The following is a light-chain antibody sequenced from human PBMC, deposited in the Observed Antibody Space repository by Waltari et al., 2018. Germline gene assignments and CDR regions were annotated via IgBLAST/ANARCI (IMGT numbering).Light chain of an antibody. V-gene: IGKV3-11*01. CDR2: DVS. CDR1: QSVGSY. CDR3: QQRRDWPPWT. J-gene: IGKJ1*01. Sequence: EVVLTQSPATLSLSPGERATLSCRASQSVGSYLAWYQQKRGQAPRPLISDVSHRATGIPARFSGSGSGTDFTLTISILEPEDFAVYFCQQRRDWPPWTFGEGTKVEIK.